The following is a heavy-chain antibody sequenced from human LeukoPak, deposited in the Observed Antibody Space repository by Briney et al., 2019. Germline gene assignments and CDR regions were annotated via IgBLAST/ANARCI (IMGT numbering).Heavy chain of an antibody. CDR1: GFTFSSYA. V-gene: IGHV3-64*01. Sequence: GGSLRLSCAASGFTFSSYAMHWVRRAPGKGLEYVSAISSNGGSTYYANSVKGRFTISRDNSKNTLYLQMGSLRAEDMAVYYCASQGPAYCGGDCYSIDYWGQGTLVIVSS. CDR2: ISSNGGST. J-gene: IGHJ4*02. CDR3: ASQGPAYCGGDCYSIDY. D-gene: IGHD2-21*02.